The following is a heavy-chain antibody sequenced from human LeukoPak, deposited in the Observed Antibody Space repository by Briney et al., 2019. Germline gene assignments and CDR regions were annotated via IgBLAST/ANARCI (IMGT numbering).Heavy chain of an antibody. D-gene: IGHD6-19*01. J-gene: IGHJ6*02. CDR2: IYHTGSN. CDR3: AKDQAVAGTGMDV. CDR1: GGSVSSADYY. Sequence: SETLSLTCTVSGGSVSSADYYWSWIRHPPGKALEWIGYIYHTGSNNYKYSLKSRVTISLDTSKNRFSLRLTSMTAADTAVYYCAKDQAVAGTGMDVWGQGTTVTVSS. V-gene: IGHV4-61*08.